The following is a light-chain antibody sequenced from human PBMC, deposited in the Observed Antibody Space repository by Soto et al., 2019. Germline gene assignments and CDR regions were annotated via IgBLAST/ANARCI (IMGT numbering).Light chain of an antibody. CDR1: QSVSSN. Sequence: EIVMTQSPATLSVSPGERATLSCRASQSVSSNLAWYQQKPGQAPRLLIYGASTRATGIPARFSGSGSVTEFTLTISSLQSEDLAVYYCQQYNNWPPLTVGGGTKVDIK. V-gene: IGKV3-15*01. CDR2: GAS. CDR3: QQYNNWPPLT. J-gene: IGKJ4*01.